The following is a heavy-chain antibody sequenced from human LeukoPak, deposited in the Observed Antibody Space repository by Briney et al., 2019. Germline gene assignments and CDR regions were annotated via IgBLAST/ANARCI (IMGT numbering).Heavy chain of an antibody. V-gene: IGHV4-39*01. Sequence: PSETLSLTCSVSGGIISTSSYYWGWIRQPPGKGLEWIGLIYYSGTTYYSPSLKSLVTMSVDTSNDQFSLRLSSVTAADTAVYYCARHGASGYYFFDYWGQGTLVTVSS. D-gene: IGHD2-2*03. CDR1: GGIISTSSYY. J-gene: IGHJ4*02. CDR2: IYYSGTT. CDR3: ARHGASGYYFFDY.